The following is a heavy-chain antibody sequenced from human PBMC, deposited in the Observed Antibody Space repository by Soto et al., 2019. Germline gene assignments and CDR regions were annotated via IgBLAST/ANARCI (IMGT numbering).Heavy chain of an antibody. J-gene: IGHJ1*01. Sequence: SETLSLTCTVSGGSISSSGYYWGWIRQSPGKGLEWIGNIYYSGSTYYNPSIESRVTISVDTSKNQFSLRVSSVTAADAAMYYCTRPGSIGYYSAFKLWGPGTLVTVSS. CDR2: IYYSGST. CDR1: GGSISSSGYY. CDR3: TRPGSIGYYSAFKL. V-gene: IGHV4-39*01. D-gene: IGHD3-22*01.